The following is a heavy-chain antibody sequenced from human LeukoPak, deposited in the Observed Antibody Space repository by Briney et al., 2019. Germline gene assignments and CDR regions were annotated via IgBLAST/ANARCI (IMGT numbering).Heavy chain of an antibody. CDR3: ARNTETAIPLPYYFDY. CDR2: INTGNGNT. D-gene: IGHD2-21*02. Sequence: ASVKVSCTASGYTFTTYAMHWVRQAPGQRLECMGWINTGNGNTKYSQKFQGRVTITRDTSASTAYMDLSSLRSEDTAVYYCARNTETAIPLPYYFDYWGQGTLVTVSS. J-gene: IGHJ4*02. V-gene: IGHV1-3*04. CDR1: GYTFTTYA.